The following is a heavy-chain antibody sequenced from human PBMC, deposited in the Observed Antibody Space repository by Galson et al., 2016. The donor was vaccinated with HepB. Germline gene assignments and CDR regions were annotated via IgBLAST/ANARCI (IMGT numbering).Heavy chain of an antibody. D-gene: IGHD2-2*01. CDR1: GYTFTNYG. J-gene: IGHJ3*01. Sequence: QSGAEVKKPGESLRISCKASGYTFTNYGFHWVRQAPGQGLEWMAWMSAYNGDIHLAQNLQGRVSVTTDTSTSTAYMEVRSLEPDDTAVYYGARSSSTNRGPDVWGQGTLVTVSS. CDR2: MSAYNGDI. V-gene: IGHV1-18*04. CDR3: ARSSSTNRGPDV.